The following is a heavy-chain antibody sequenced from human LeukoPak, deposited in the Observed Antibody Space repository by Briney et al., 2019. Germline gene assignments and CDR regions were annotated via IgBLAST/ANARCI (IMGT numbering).Heavy chain of an antibody. CDR2: IYSGGST. V-gene: IGHV3-66*02. CDR1: GCTVSSNY. D-gene: IGHD2-21*01. Sequence: PGGSLRLSCAASGCTVSSNYMSWVRQAPGKGLEWVSVIYSGGSTYYADSLKGRFTISRDNSKNTLYLQMNSLRAEDTAVYYCARGLLGGGDNAYGGEGTLVTVSS. J-gene: IGHJ4*02. CDR3: ARGLLGGGDNAY.